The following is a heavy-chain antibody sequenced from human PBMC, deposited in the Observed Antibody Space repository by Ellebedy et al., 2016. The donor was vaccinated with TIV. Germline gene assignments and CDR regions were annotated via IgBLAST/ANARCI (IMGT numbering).Heavy chain of an antibody. V-gene: IGHV3-21*01. Sequence: GGSLRLXXAASGFTFSSYSMNWVRQAPGKGLEWVSSISSSSSYIYYADSVKGRFTISRDNSKNTLYLQMNSLRAEDTAVYYCARDKEWELRGVDYWGQGTLVTVSS. CDR3: ARDKEWELRGVDY. J-gene: IGHJ4*02. CDR1: GFTFSSYS. CDR2: ISSSSSYI. D-gene: IGHD1-26*01.